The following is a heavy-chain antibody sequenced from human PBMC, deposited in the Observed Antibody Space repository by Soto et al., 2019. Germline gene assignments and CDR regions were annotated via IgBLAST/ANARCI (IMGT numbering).Heavy chain of an antibody. D-gene: IGHD2-15*01. Sequence: QVQLVESGGGVVQPGGSLRLSCAASGFTFRNHAMHWVRQAPGKGLECLAVIAYDGSNAFYRDSVKGRFTVSRDNSKNTLYLYMNSLRSEDTGVYYCARGDREDSLVVVGARPGEYGTDIWGQGTTVIVSS. CDR2: IAYDGSNA. J-gene: IGHJ6*02. CDR1: GFTFRNHA. CDR3: ARGDREDSLVVVGARPGEYGTDI. V-gene: IGHV3-30-3*01.